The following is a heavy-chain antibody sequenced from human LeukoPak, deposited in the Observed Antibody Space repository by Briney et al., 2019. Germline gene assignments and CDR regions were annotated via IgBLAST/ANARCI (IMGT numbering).Heavy chain of an antibody. D-gene: IGHD6-13*01. CDR2: INPNSGGK. J-gene: IGHJ4*02. V-gene: IGHV1-2*02. CDR1: GYTFSGNS. Sequence: GSSVNVSFKSSGYTFSGNSMHWLRQAPAQGLEWMGWINPNSGGKQYAQKFQGRVTMTKDTSINTAYMELSSVKSDDTAVYSCARGEGSSWFDYWGQGTLVTVSS. CDR3: ARGEGSSWFDY.